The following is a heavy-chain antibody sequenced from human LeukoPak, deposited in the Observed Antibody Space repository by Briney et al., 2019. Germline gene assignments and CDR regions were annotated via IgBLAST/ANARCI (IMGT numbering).Heavy chain of an antibody. CDR2: INPSGGST. J-gene: IGHJ4*02. CDR3: ARGLLHSDY. Sequence: ASVKDSCKASAYSFTIYYMHWVRQAPGQGLEWMGAINPSGGSTNYAQRFQGRVTMTRDTSTSIVYMDLSSLTSEDTAVYYCARGLLHSDYWGQGTLVTVSS. V-gene: IGHV1-46*01. CDR1: AYSFTIYY.